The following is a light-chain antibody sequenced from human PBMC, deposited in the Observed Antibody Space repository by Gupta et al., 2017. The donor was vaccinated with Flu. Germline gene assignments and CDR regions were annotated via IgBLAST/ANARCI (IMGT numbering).Light chain of an antibody. Sequence: QSVLTQPPSASGTPGQRVTISCSGSSSNIGRNYVYWYQQLPGTAPKLLIYRNNQRPSGVPDRFSGSKSGTSASLAISGRRAEDEADYYCAAWDHSLSGVFGGGTKLTVL. V-gene: IGLV1-47*01. CDR1: SSNIGRNY. J-gene: IGLJ3*02. CDR2: RNN. CDR3: AAWDHSLSGV.